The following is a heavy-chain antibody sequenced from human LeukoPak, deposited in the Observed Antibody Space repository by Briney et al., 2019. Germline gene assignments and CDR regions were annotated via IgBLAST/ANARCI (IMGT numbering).Heavy chain of an antibody. D-gene: IGHD2-21*02. CDR1: GGTFTSYA. J-gene: IGHJ4*02. Sequence: SVKVSCKASGGTFTSYAISWVRQAPGQGLEWMGGIIPIFGTANYAQKFQGRVTITADESTSTAYMELSSLRSEDTAVYYCARDHCGGDCYFFDYWGQGTLVTVSS. CDR2: IIPIFGTA. CDR3: ARDHCGGDCYFFDY. V-gene: IGHV1-69*13.